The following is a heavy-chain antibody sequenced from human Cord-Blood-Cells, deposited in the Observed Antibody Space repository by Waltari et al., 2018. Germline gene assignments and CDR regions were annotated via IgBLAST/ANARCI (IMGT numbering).Heavy chain of an antibody. Sequence: QVQLVQSGAEVKKPGASVKVSCKASGYTFTGYYMHWVRQAPGQGLEWMGWNNPNSGGTNDAQKFQCRVTMTRDTSISTAYMELSRLRSDDTAVYYCARVRNYAFDIWGQGTMVTVSS. CDR3: ARVRNYAFDI. J-gene: IGHJ3*02. D-gene: IGHD1-7*01. CDR1: GYTFTGYY. CDR2: NNPNSGGT. V-gene: IGHV1-2*02.